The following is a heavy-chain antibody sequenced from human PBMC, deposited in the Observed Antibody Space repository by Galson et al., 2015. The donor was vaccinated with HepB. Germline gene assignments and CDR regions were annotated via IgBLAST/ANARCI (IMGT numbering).Heavy chain of an antibody. CDR2: ISYDVSRY. CDR3: AKGRPHCNGGSCHIVEYDY. V-gene: IGHV3-30*18. CDR1: GFTFSSYG. J-gene: IGHJ4*02. Sequence: SLRLSCAASGFTFSSYGIHWVRQAPGKGLEWVASISYDVSRYYYIDSVKGRFIISRNNIKNTVFLQMNSLRVEDTAVYYCAKGRPHCNGGSCHIVEYDYWGQGTLVTVSS. D-gene: IGHD2-15*01.